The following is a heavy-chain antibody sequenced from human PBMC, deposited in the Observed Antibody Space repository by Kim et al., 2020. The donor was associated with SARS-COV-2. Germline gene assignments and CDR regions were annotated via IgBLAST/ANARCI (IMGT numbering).Heavy chain of an antibody. J-gene: IGHJ6*02. CDR2: IIPIFGTA. V-gene: IGHV1-69*13. D-gene: IGHD4-17*01. CDR1: GGTFSSYA. Sequence: SVKVSCKASGGTFSSYAISWVRQAPGQGLEWMGGIIPIFGTANYAQKFQGRVTITADESTSTAYMELSSLRSEDTAVYYCARVVDYGGNGYYYYYGMDVWGQGTTVTVSS. CDR3: ARVVDYGGNGYYYYYGMDV.